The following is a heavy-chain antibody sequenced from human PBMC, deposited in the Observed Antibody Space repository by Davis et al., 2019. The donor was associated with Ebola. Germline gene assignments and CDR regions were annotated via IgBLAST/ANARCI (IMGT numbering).Heavy chain of an antibody. V-gene: IGHV3-43*01. CDR2: INWDGRTT. CDR3: VKDGGRQLLLRWDYCDS. CDR1: GFTFDDYA. Sequence: GGSLRLSCAASGFTFDDYAMHWVRQAPGKGLEWVALINWDGRTTYYADSVKGRFTISRDNNKNSLYLEMNSLRTEDTALYYCVKDGGRQLLLRWDYCDSWGQGTLVTVSS. J-gene: IGHJ4*02. D-gene: IGHD4-23*01.